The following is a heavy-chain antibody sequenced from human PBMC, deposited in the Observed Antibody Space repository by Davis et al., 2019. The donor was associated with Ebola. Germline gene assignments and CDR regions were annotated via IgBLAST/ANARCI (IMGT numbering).Heavy chain of an antibody. CDR1: GFTFSSYS. Sequence: GESLKISCAASGFTFSSYSMNWVRQAPGKGLEWVSAISGSGGSTYYADSVKGRFTISRDNSKNTLYLQMNSLRAEDTAVYYCAKLGGYSGGSSTFDYWGQGTLVTVSS. CDR2: ISGSGGST. J-gene: IGHJ4*02. D-gene: IGHD2-15*01. CDR3: AKLGGYSGGSSTFDY. V-gene: IGHV3-23*01.